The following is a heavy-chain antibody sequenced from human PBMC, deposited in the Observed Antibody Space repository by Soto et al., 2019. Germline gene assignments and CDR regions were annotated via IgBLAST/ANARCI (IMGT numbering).Heavy chain of an antibody. Sequence: ASVKVSCKASGYTFTGYYMHWVRQAPGQGLEWMGWINPNSGGTNYAQKVQGRVTMTRDTSISTAYMELSRLRSDDTAVYYCARDNYDSSGHTRPLDYWGQGTLVTVSS. CDR3: ARDNYDSSGHTRPLDY. CDR2: INPNSGGT. D-gene: IGHD3-22*01. V-gene: IGHV1-2*02. CDR1: GYTFTGYY. J-gene: IGHJ4*02.